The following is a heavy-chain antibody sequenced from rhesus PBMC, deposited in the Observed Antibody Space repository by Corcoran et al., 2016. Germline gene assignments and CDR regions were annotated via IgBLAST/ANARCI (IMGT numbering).Heavy chain of an antibody. CDR2: IDPSDSDT. J-gene: IGHJ5-1*01. CDR1: GYSFTSYW. Sequence: EVQLVQSGAEVKRPGESLKIFCKTSGYSFTSYWIRWVRQMPGKALEGKGAIDPSDSDTTYIPAYQGQVTNSADKSISAAYLQWSSLKASDSATYYCARGLPPTRFDVWGPGVLVTVSS. D-gene: IGHD2-2*01. V-gene: IGHV5-2*01. CDR3: ARGLPPTRFDV.